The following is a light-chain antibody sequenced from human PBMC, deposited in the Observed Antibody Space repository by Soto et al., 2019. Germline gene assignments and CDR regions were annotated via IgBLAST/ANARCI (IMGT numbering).Light chain of an antibody. Sequence: QSALTQPASVSGSRGQSITISCTGTSSDVGSYNLVSWYQQHPGKAPKLMIYEGSKRPSGVSNRFSGSKSGNTASLTISGLQAEDEADYYCCSYAGSSAFVYVFGTGTKLTVL. CDR1: SSDVGSYNL. V-gene: IGLV2-23*03. CDR2: EGS. J-gene: IGLJ1*01. CDR3: CSYAGSSAFVYV.